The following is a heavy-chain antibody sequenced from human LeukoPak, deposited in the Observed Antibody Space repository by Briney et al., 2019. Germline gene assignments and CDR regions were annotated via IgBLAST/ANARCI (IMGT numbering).Heavy chain of an antibody. CDR3: ARDGFGSSDAFDI. CDR2: IYSGGST. Sequence: GGSLRLSCAASGFTVSSNYMSWVRQAPGKGLEWVSVIYSGGSTYYADSVKVRFTISRDNSKNTLYLQMNSLRAEDTAVYYCARDGFGSSDAFDIWGQGTMVTVSS. D-gene: IGHD3-10*01. J-gene: IGHJ3*02. V-gene: IGHV3-66*02. CDR1: GFTVSSNY.